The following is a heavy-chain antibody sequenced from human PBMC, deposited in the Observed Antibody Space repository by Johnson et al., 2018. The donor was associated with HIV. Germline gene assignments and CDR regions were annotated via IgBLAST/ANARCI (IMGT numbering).Heavy chain of an antibody. V-gene: IGHV3-33*06. Sequence: QVQLVESGGGVVQPGRSLRLSCAASGFTFSSYGMHWVRQAPGKGLEWVAVIWYDGSNKYYADSVKGRFTISRDNPKNTLYLQMNSLRPEDTAVYYCAKWGLGGGADAFDIWGQGTMVTVSS. CDR1: GFTFSSYG. CDR3: AKWGLGGGADAFDI. J-gene: IGHJ3*02. D-gene: IGHD3-16*01. CDR2: IWYDGSNK.